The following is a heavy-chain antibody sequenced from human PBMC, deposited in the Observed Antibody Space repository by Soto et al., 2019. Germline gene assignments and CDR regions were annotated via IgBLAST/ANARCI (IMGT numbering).Heavy chain of an antibody. CDR3: AREPTYSSSYNWFDP. V-gene: IGHV1-46*01. Sequence: ASVKVSCTASGYTFTSYYMHWVRPAPRQGLEWMGIINPSGGSTSYAQKFQGRVTMTRDTSTSTVYMELSSLRSEDTAVYYCAREPTYSSSYNWFDPGGQGTLVTV. D-gene: IGHD6-13*01. CDR1: GYTFTSYY. CDR2: INPSGGST. J-gene: IGHJ5*02.